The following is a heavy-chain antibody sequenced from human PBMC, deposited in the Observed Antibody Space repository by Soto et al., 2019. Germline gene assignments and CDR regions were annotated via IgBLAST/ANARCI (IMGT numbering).Heavy chain of an antibody. V-gene: IGHV3-7*03. CDR1: GFTFRSNW. CDR2: IKQDGSEK. D-gene: IGHD5-12*01. CDR3: ATSGGGWLQPPV. Sequence: PGGSLRLSCAASGFTFRSNWMSWVRQAPGKGLEWVANIKQDGSEKYYVDSVKGRFTISRDNAKNSLYLQMNSLRAEDTAVYYCATSGGGWLQPPVRGQGTLGTVSS. J-gene: IGHJ4*02.